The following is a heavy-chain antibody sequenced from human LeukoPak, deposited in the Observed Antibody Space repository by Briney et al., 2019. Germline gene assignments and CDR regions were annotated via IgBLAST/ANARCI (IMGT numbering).Heavy chain of an antibody. Sequence: GGSLRLSCAASGFTFSDYYMSWIRQAPGKGLEWVSVIYSGGSTYYADSVKGRFTISRDNSKNTLYLQMNSLRAEDTAVYYCARAYQPLHSFDAFDIWGQGTMVTVSS. D-gene: IGHD2-2*01. V-gene: IGHV3-53*01. CDR1: GFTFSDYY. J-gene: IGHJ3*02. CDR3: ARAYQPLHSFDAFDI. CDR2: IYSGGST.